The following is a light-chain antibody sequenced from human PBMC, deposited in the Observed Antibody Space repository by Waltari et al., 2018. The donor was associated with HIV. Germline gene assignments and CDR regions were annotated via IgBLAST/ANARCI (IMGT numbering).Light chain of an antibody. CDR2: LGS. Sequence: DIVMTQSPLSLPDTPGEPASMSCRSSQSLLHSDGYNYLDWYLQKPGQSPQLLIYLGSNRASGVPDRFSGSGSGTDFTLKISRVEAEDVGVYHCMQGLQTPWSFGQGTKLEIK. CDR3: MQGLQTPWS. V-gene: IGKV2-28*01. CDR1: QSLLHSDGYNY. J-gene: IGKJ2*03.